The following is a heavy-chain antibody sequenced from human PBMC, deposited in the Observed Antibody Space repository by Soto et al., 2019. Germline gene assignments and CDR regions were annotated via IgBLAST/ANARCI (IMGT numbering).Heavy chain of an antibody. D-gene: IGHD6-6*01. CDR2: IYPGDSDT. V-gene: IGHV5-51*01. Sequence: PGESLGISCQGSGYSFASYWIGWVRQMPGKDLEWMGIIYPGDSDTRYSPSFRGQVTISADKSLRTAYLQWTSLKASDTALYYCARTRSFTLGFYYDGMDVWGQGTTVTVSS. J-gene: IGHJ6*02. CDR3: ARTRSFTLGFYYDGMDV. CDR1: GYSFASYW.